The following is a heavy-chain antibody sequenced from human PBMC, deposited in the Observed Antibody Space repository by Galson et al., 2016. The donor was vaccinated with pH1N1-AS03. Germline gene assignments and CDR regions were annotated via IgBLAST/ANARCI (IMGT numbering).Heavy chain of an antibody. V-gene: IGHV1-69*13. CDR1: GGSFSTYA. D-gene: IGHD2-15*01. CDR2: IIPVFGTT. J-gene: IGHJ6*03. Sequence: SVKVSCKASGGSFSTYAITWVRQAPGQGLEWMGGIIPVFGTTSFAQKFQDRVPITADESTSTAFMELSSLRSEDTAVYYCAKGNYPLLNYYYYMDVWGKGTTVTVSS. CDR3: AKGNYPLLNYYYYMDV.